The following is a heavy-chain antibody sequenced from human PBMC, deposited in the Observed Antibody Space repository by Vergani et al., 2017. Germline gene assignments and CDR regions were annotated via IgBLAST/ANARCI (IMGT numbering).Heavy chain of an antibody. CDR2: ISYSQTT. D-gene: IGHD3-9*01. CDR1: GDSISTYN. Sequence: QVQLQESGPGLVKPSQTLSLTCTVSGDSISTYNYNWVRQTPGKGLEWIGHISYSQTTKYNPSLRSRATISLDTSQQQVFLVLTAVTAADTGIYFCAREGLLTGRLDPWGQGARVTVSS. V-gene: IGHV4-59*01. CDR3: AREGLLTGRLDP. J-gene: IGHJ5*02.